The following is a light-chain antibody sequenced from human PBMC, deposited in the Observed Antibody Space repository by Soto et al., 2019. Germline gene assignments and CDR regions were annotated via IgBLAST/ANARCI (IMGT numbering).Light chain of an antibody. V-gene: IGLV2-23*01. CDR2: EGY. CDR1: SSDVGSYNL. Sequence: QSALTQPASVSGSPGQSITISCTGTSSDVGSYNLVSWYQQHPGKAPKLMIYEGYNRPSGVSNRFSGSKSGNTASLTISGVQDEDESDCYCSSCAGGVVFGGGTKLTVL. CDR3: SSCAGGVV. J-gene: IGLJ2*01.